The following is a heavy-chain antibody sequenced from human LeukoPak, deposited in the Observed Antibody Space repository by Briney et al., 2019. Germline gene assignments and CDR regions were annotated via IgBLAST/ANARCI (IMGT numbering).Heavy chain of an antibody. D-gene: IGHD6-19*01. CDR1: GFTLSSHW. CDR3: LREVAVAGTWWFDP. V-gene: IGHV3-74*01. J-gene: IGHJ5*02. Sequence: PGGSLTLSCAASGFTLSSHWMHWVRQPPGKGLVWVSRISGDESSIRYADSVKGRFTISRDNAKNTLYLEMNSLRGEDTAVYYCLREVAVAGTWWFDPWGQGTLVTVSS. CDR2: ISGDESSI.